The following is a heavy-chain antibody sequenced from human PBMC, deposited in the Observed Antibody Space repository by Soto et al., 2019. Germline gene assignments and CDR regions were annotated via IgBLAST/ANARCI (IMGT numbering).Heavy chain of an antibody. D-gene: IGHD4-4*01. J-gene: IGHJ5*02. CDR1: GYTFTSYY. CDR3: ERERMTTNWFDP. CDR2: INPSGGST. Sequence: QVQLVQSGAEVKKPGASVKVSCKASGYTFTSYYMHLVPQAPGQGLEWMGIINPSGGSTSYAQKFQGRVTMTRDTSTSTVYMELSSLRSEDTAVYYCERERMTTNWFDPWGQGTLVTVSS. V-gene: IGHV1-46*01.